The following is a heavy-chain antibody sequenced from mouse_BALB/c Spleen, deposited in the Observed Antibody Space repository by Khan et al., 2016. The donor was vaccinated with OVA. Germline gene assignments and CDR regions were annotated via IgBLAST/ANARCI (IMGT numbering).Heavy chain of an antibody. CDR2: ISYSGNT. D-gene: IGHD1-1*01. J-gene: IGHJ2*01. V-gene: IGHV3-2*02. CDR1: GYSITSDYA. CDR3: AKVYGGDFDY. Sequence: VQLKESGPGLVKPSQSLSLICTATGYSITSDYAWYWIRQFPGNKLEWMGFISYSGNTNYNPSFKSRISITRDTSKNPFFLHLNSVTTEDTAAYTCAKVYGGDFDYWGQGTTLTVSS.